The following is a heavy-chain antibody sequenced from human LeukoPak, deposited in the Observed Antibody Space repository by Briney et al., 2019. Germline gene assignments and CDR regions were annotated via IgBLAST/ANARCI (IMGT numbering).Heavy chain of an antibody. CDR2: YHIGNT. D-gene: IGHD6-19*01. Sequence: PSETLTLTCTVSGVSIMGDTYYWGWIRQPPGKGLEWIGNYHIGNTYYNPSLKSRVTISEDTSKNQFSLRVNSVTAADTAVYYCARLSDSTGLYFYYYMDVWGEGTTVTVSS. CDR1: GVSIMGDTYY. J-gene: IGHJ6*03. V-gene: IGHV4-39*01. CDR3: ARLSDSTGLYFYYYMDV.